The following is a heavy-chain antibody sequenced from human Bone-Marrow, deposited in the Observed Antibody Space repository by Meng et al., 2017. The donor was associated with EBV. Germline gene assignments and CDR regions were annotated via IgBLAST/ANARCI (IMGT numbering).Heavy chain of an antibody. D-gene: IGHD3-10*01. V-gene: IGHV3-23*01. Sequence: VLVWAAGEGMVPQTESPRLSWAASGFAFDNYAMTWGPQAPGKGLKWVSSVSDSGQSTYYADSVKGRFTISRDNSRNTVYLEISSLRAEDTAVYYCAKDRILLWFGGHWDYWGQGTLVTVSS. J-gene: IGHJ4*02. CDR1: GFAFDNYA. CDR3: AKDRILLWFGGHWDY. CDR2: VSDSGQST.